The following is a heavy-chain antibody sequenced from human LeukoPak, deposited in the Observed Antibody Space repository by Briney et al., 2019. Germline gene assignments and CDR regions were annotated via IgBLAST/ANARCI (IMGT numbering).Heavy chain of an antibody. CDR3: ARVDYGDCVDY. CDR1: GFTFSSYW. D-gene: IGHD4-17*01. J-gene: IGHJ4*02. Sequence: GGSLRLSCAASGFTFSSYWMSWDRQAPGKGLEWVANIKQDGSEKYYVDSVKGRFTISRDNAKNSLYLQMNSLRAEDTAVYYCARVDYGDCVDYWGQGTLVTVSS. CDR2: IKQDGSEK. V-gene: IGHV3-7*01.